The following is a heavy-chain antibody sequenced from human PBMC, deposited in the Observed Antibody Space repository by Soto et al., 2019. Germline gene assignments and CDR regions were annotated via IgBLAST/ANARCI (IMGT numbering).Heavy chain of an antibody. CDR3: ARSGRGSCYSGPCLFDY. V-gene: IGHV4-61*01. D-gene: IGHD2-15*01. CDR1: GGSVSSGSYY. Sequence: SETLSLTCTVSGGSVSSGSYYWSWIRQPPGKGLEWIGYIYYSGSTNYNPSLKSRVTISVDTSKNQFSLKLSSVTAADTAVYYCARSGRGSCYSGPCLFDYWGQATLVRVYS. J-gene: IGHJ4*02. CDR2: IYYSGST.